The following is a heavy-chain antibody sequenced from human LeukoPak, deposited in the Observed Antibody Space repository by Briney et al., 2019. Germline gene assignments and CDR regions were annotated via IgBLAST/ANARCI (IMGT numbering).Heavy chain of an antibody. CDR3: ARANTAMVGRYFDL. CDR1: GGSISSSSYY. J-gene: IGHJ2*01. D-gene: IGHD5-18*01. Sequence: SETLSLTCTVSGGSISSSSYYWGWIRQPPGKGLEWIGSIYYSGSTYYNPSLKSRVTISVGRSKNQFSLKLSSVTAADTAVYYCARANTAMVGRYFDLWGRGTLVTVSS. V-gene: IGHV4-39*07. CDR2: IYYSGST.